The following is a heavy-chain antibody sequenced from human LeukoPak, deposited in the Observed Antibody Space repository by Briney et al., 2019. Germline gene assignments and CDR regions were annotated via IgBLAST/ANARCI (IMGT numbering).Heavy chain of an antibody. D-gene: IGHD1-26*01. J-gene: IGHJ6*02. V-gene: IGHV4-59*12. Sequence: GSLRLSCAASGFTFSDYYMNWIRQPPGKGLEWIGSMYYSGTTNYDPSFKSRVTISLDTSKNEFSLRLKSLTAADTAVYYCAGQVGARIRYYYTSGLDVWGQGTTVAVSS. CDR1: GFTFSDYY. CDR2: MYYSGTT. CDR3: AGQVGARIRYYYTSGLDV.